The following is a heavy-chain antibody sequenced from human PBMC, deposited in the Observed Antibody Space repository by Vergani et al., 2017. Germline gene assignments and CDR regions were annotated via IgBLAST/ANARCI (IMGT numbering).Heavy chain of an antibody. D-gene: IGHD2-2*01. CDR3: ARDGPDIVVVPAASRYYYYMDV. J-gene: IGHJ6*03. CDR2: IWYEGSNK. CDR1: GFTFSSYG. Sequence: QVQLVESGGGVVQPGRSLRLSCAASGFTFSSYGMHWVRQAPGKGLEWVAVIWYEGSNKYYADSVKGRFTISRDNSKNTLYLQMNSLRAEDTAVYYCARDGPDIVVVPAASRYYYYMDVWGKGTTVTVSS. V-gene: IGHV3-33*01.